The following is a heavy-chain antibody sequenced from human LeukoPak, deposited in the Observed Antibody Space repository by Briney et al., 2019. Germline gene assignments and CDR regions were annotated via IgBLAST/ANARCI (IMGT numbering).Heavy chain of an antibody. D-gene: IGHD3-10*01. Sequence: SGPTLVKPTQPLTLTCTFSGFSLSTSGVGVGWIRQPPGKALEWLALIYWNDDKRYSPSLKSRLTITKDTSKNQVVLTMTNMDPVDTATYYCAHRSYYGSGRPGFNWFDPWGQGTLVTVSS. CDR3: AHRSYYGSGRPGFNWFDP. CDR2: IYWNDDK. CDR1: GFSLSTSGVG. V-gene: IGHV2-5*01. J-gene: IGHJ5*02.